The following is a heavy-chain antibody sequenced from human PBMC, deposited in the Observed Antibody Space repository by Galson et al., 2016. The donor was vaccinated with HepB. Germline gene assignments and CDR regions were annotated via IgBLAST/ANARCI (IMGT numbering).Heavy chain of an antibody. J-gene: IGHJ6*02. D-gene: IGHD3-3*01. CDR2: IYPGDFAT. V-gene: IGHV5-51*01. Sequence: EVKTSGESLKISCRGSGYTFDSYWIGWVRQMPGKGLAWMGLIYPGDFATRSRPSFQAPVTISVDKSISTAYLQWSGLTASDTATYYCTRSLTGSYDFWGAIYNYYAMDVWGQGTTVTVS. CDR3: TRSLTGSYDFWGAIYNYYAMDV. CDR1: GYTFDSYW.